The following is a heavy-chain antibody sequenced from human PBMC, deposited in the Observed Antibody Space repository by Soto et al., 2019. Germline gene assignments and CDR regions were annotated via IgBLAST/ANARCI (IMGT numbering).Heavy chain of an antibody. CDR1: GFTFSSYS. CDR3: ARDLDGSGSYSPKWLRYYYYGMDV. CDR2: ISSSSSTI. D-gene: IGHD3-10*01. J-gene: IGHJ6*02. Sequence: GGSLRLSCAASGFTFSSYSMNWVRQAPGKGLEWVSYISSSSSTIYYADSVKGRFTISRDNAKNSLYLQMNSLRDEDTAVYYCARDLDGSGSYSPKWLRYYYYGMDVWGQGTTVTVSS. V-gene: IGHV3-48*02.